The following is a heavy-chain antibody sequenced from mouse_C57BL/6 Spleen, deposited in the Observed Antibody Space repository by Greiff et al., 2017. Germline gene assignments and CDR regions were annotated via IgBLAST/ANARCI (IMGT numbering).Heavy chain of an antibody. CDR3: ARGGLLAWFAY. J-gene: IGHJ3*01. CDR1: GYTFTSYW. D-gene: IGHD1-1*01. V-gene: IGHV1-50*01. CDR2: IDPSDSYT. Sequence: QVQLQQPGAELVKPGASVKLSCKASGYTFTSYWMQWVKQRPGQGLEGIGEIDPSDSYTNYNQKFKGKATLTVDTSSSTAYMQLSSLTSEDSAVYYCARGGLLAWFAYWGQGTLVTVSA.